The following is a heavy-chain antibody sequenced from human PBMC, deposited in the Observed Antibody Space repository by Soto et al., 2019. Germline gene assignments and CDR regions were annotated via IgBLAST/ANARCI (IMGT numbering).Heavy chain of an antibody. Sequence: SVKVSCKSSGYRFETYAMNWVRQAPGQGLEWMGGIIPIFGTANYAQKFQGRVTITADESTSTAYMELSSLRSEDTAVYYCARTRVGATTTGWFDPWGQGTLVTVSS. CDR2: IIPIFGTA. CDR3: ARTRVGATTTGWFDP. J-gene: IGHJ5*02. CDR1: GYRFETYA. V-gene: IGHV1-69*13. D-gene: IGHD1-26*01.